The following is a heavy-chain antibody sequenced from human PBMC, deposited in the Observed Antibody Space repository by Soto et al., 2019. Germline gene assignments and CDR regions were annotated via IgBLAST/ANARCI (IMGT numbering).Heavy chain of an antibody. CDR3: RRNSSAAAGINWFDP. CDR1: GGSISSYY. D-gene: IGHD6-13*01. J-gene: IGHJ5*02. Sequence: PSETLSLTCTVSGGSISSYYWSWIRQPPGRGLEWIGCSCYSASNNYNPSLKSRVTISVDTSKNQFSLKLSSVTAADTAVYYCRRNSSAAAGINWFDPGGQGTLVTVSS. V-gene: IGHV4-59*01. CDR2: SCYSASN.